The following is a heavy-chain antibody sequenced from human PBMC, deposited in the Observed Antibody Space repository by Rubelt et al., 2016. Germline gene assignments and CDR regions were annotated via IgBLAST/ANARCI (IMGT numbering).Heavy chain of an antibody. CDR2: IYSSGST. CDR3: AKDRYCSSGSCYNGN. D-gene: IGHD2-15*01. J-gene: IGHJ4*02. Sequence: GLEWIGYIYSSGSTNYNASLKSRVTISIDRSKNQFSLNLRSVTAADTAVYYCAKDRYCSSGSCYNGNWGQGTLVTVSS. V-gene: IGHV4-59*01.